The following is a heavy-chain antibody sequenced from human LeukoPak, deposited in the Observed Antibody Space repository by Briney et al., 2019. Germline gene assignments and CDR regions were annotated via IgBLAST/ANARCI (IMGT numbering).Heavy chain of an antibody. CDR3: ASGYSGSSDY. V-gene: IGHV3-48*04. CDR1: GLTFSSYS. J-gene: IGHJ4*02. Sequence: GGSLRLTCVASGLTFSSYSMNWVRQAPGKGLEWISYISSSSSTIYYADSVKGRFTISRDNAKNSLYLQMNSLRAEDTAVYYCASGYSGSSDYWGQGTLVTVSS. CDR2: ISSSSSTI. D-gene: IGHD5-12*01.